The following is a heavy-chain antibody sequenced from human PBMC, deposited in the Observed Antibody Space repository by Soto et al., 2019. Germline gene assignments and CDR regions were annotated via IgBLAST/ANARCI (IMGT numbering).Heavy chain of an antibody. Sequence: SETLSLTCTVSGGSISSYYWSWIRQPPGKGLEWIGYIYYSGSTNYNPSLKSRVTISVDTSKNQFSLKLSSVTAADTAVYYCARGFFRFVFDYWGQGTLVTVSS. D-gene: IGHD3-10*01. J-gene: IGHJ4*02. CDR2: IYYSGST. CDR3: ARGFFRFVFDY. CDR1: GGSISSYY. V-gene: IGHV4-59*01.